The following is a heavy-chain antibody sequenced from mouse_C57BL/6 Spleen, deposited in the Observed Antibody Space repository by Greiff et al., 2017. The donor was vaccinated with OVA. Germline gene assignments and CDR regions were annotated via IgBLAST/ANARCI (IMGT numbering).Heavy chain of an antibody. CDR2: ISYDGSN. V-gene: IGHV3-6*01. D-gene: IGHD2-5*01. CDR3: ARVLYSNLYFDY. J-gene: IGHJ2*01. Sequence: EVKLVESGPGLVKPSQSLSLTCSVTGYSITSGYYWNWIRQFPGNKLEWMGYISYDGSNNYNPSLKNRISITRDTSKNQFFLKLNSVTTEDTATYYCARVLYSNLYFDYWGQGTTLTVSS. CDR1: GYSITSGYY.